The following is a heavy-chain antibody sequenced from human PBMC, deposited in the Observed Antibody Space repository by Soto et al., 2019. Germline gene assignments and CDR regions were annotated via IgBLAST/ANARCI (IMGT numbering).Heavy chain of an antibody. CDR2: ISAYNGKT. J-gene: IGHJ4*02. CDR1: GYTFTSYF. CDR3: ARWMDRRSWYTGFDS. V-gene: IGHV1-18*03. D-gene: IGHD6-13*01. Sequence: ASVKVSYKASGYTFTSYFFSWVRQAPGQGLEWMGWISAYNGKTNYAQKLQGRVTMTTDTSTSTAYMELRSLRSDDMAVYYCARWMDRRSWYTGFDSWGQGTLVTVSS.